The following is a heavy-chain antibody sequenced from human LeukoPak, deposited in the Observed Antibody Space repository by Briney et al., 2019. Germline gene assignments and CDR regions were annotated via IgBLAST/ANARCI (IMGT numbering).Heavy chain of an antibody. CDR3: ARGGTKDYFDSSGAFDY. J-gene: IGHJ4*02. Sequence: PSETLSLTCAVYGGSFSGYYWSWIHQPPGKGLEWIGEINHSGSTSYNPSLRSRVTISVDTSKNQFSLKLNSVTAADTAVYYCARGGTKDYFDSSGAFDYWGQGTLVTVSS. V-gene: IGHV4-34*01. D-gene: IGHD3-22*01. CDR1: GGSFSGYY. CDR2: INHSGST.